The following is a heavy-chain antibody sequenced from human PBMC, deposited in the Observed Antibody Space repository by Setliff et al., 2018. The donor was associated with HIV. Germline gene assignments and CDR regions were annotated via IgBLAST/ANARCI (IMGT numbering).Heavy chain of an antibody. Sequence: LSLTCAVYGGSFSDYYWSWIRQPPGKGLEWIGLIKSKAYGEKTEYAASVKGRFTFSRDDSESIAYLQMSSLKTEDTAVYYCTLLPGTFWGKGTTVTVSS. J-gene: IGHJ6*04. CDR1: GGSFSDYY. V-gene: IGHV3-49*03. CDR2: IKSKAYGEKT. CDR3: TLLPGTF.